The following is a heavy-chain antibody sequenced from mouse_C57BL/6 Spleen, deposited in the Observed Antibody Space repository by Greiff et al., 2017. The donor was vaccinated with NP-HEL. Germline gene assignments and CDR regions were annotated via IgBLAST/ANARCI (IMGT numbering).Heavy chain of an antibody. J-gene: IGHJ3*01. CDR1: GFNIKDDY. Sequence: VQLQQSGAELVRPGASVKLSCTASGFNIKDDYMHWVKQRPEQGLEWIGWIDPENGDTEHASKFQGKATITADTSSNTAYLQLSSLTSEDTAVYYCTRIYYDYGRYWGQGTLVTVSA. CDR2: IDPENGDT. D-gene: IGHD2-4*01. V-gene: IGHV14-4*01. CDR3: TRIYYDYGRY.